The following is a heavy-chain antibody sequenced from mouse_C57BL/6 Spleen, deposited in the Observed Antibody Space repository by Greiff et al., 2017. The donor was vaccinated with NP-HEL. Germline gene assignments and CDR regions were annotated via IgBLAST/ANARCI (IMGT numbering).Heavy chain of an antibody. CDR2: IDPSDSYT. Sequence: QVQLKQPGAELVKPGASVKLSCKASGYTFTSYWMQWVKQRPGQGLEWIGEIDPSDSYTNYNQKFKGKATLTVDTSSSTAYMQLSSLTSEDSAVYYCARSPYDYDGYWGQGTTLTVSS. V-gene: IGHV1-50*01. CDR3: ARSPYDYDGY. J-gene: IGHJ2*01. D-gene: IGHD2-4*01. CDR1: GYTFTSYW.